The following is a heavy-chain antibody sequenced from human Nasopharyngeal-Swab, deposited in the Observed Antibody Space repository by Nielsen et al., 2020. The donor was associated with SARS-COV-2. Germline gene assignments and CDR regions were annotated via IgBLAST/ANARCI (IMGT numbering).Heavy chain of an antibody. J-gene: IGHJ4*02. V-gene: IGHV3-23*01. CDR3: ASLRADTPDFAY. D-gene: IGHD2-15*01. Sequence: GGSLRLSCAASGFTFSSYAMSWVRQAPGRGLEWVSAISGSGGSTYYADSVKGRFTISRDNSKNTLYLQVKSLRADDTGVYYCASLRADTPDFAYLGQGTPVTVSS. CDR1: GFTFSSYA. CDR2: ISGSGGST.